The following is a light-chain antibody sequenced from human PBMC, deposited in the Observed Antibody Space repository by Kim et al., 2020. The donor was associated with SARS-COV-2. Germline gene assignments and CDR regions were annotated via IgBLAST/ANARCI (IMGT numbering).Light chain of an antibody. CDR2: FAS. V-gene: IGKV2-28*01. J-gene: IGKJ4*01. Sequence: SSTSHAYHNSSNYLDWYQQRPGQAPQLLIYFASNRATGVPDRFSGSGSGTDFTLKISRVEAEDVGVYYCKQDLKTPPTFGGGTKVDIK. CDR3: KQDLKTPPT. CDR1: TSHAYHNSSNY.